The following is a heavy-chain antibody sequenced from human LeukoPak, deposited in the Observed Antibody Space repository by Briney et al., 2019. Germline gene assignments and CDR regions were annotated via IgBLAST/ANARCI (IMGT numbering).Heavy chain of an antibody. CDR1: GYTFTGYY. CDR2: INPNSGGT. V-gene: IGHV1-2*02. Sequence: ASVKVSCKASGYTFTGYYMHWVRQAPAQGLEWMGWINPNSGGTNYAQKFQGRVTMTRDTSISTAYMELSRLRSDDTAVYYCARERRRGLPGAFDIWGQGTMVTVSS. CDR3: ARERRRGLPGAFDI. J-gene: IGHJ3*02.